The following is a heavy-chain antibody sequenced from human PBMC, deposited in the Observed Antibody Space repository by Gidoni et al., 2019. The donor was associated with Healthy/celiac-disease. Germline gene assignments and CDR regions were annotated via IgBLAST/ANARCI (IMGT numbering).Heavy chain of an antibody. CDR1: GFTFSSYG. J-gene: IGHJ6*02. CDR2: ISYDGSNK. CDR3: AKAFSSPGNYYYYGMDV. Sequence: QVQLVESGGGVVQPGRSLRLSCAASGFTFSSYGMHWVRQAPGKGLEWVAVISYDGSNKYYADSVKGRFTISRDNSKNTLYLQMNSLRAEDTAVYYCAKAFSSPGNYYYYGMDVWGQGTTVTVSS. D-gene: IGHD6-13*01. V-gene: IGHV3-30*18.